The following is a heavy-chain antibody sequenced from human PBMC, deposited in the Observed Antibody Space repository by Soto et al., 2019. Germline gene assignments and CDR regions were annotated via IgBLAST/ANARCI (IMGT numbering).Heavy chain of an antibody. CDR1: GGSISSYY. V-gene: IGHV4-59*01. CDR3: ARDAGGLAAATYYYGMDV. CDR2: VYYSGST. D-gene: IGHD6-13*01. Sequence: SETLSLTCTVSGGSISSYYWSWIRQPPGKGLEWIGCVYYSGSTNYNPSLKSRVTISVDTSKNQFSLKLSSVTAADTAMYYCARDAGGLAAATYYYGMDVWGLGTTVTVSS. J-gene: IGHJ6*02.